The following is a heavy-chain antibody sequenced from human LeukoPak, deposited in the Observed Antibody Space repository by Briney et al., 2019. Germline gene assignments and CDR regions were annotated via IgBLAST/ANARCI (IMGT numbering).Heavy chain of an antibody. V-gene: IGHV3-7*01. CDR2: IKQDGSEK. D-gene: IGHD3-9*01. J-gene: IGHJ6*02. CDR3: AREAYDPLTGYYNYYYGMDV. CDR1: GFTFSSYW. Sequence: PGGSLRLSCAASGFTFSSYWMSWVRQAPGKGLEWVANIKQDGSEKYYVDSVKGRFTISRDNTKNSLYLQMNSLRAEDTAVYYCAREAYDPLTGYYNYYYGMDVWGQGTTVTVSS.